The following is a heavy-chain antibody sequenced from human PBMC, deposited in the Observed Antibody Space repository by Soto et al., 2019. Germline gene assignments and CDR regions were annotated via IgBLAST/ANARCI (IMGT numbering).Heavy chain of an antibody. J-gene: IGHJ4*02. Sequence: ALRLSCTASGFTFGDYAMSWVRQAPGKGLEWVGFIRSKAYGGTTEYAASVKGRFTISRDDSKSIAYLQMNSLKTEDTAVYYCTREYSYGFNFDYWGQGTLVTVSS. CDR2: IRSKAYGGTT. CDR1: GFTFGDYA. V-gene: IGHV3-49*04. D-gene: IGHD5-18*01. CDR3: TREYSYGFNFDY.